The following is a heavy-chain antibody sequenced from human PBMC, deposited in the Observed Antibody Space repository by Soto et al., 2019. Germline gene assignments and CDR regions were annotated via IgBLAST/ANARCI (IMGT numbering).Heavy chain of an antibody. J-gene: IGHJ6*02. V-gene: IGHV4-59*01. CDR3: ARAPNGMVKYYYYGMDV. CDR1: GGSISSYY. D-gene: IGHD1-26*01. Sequence: PPETLPLTCTVSGGSISSYYWSWIRQPPGKGLEWIGYIYYSGSTNYNPSLKSRVTISVDTSKNQFSLKLSSVTAADTAVYYCARAPNGMVKYYYYGMDVWGQGTTVT. CDR2: IYYSGST.